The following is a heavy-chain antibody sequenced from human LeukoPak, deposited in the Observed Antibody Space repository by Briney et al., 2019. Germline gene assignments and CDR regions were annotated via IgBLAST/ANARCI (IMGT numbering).Heavy chain of an antibody. CDR1: GYTFTSYG. D-gene: IGHD6-13*01. CDR3: ARDRGIAAAGTIFDY. V-gene: IGHV1-18*01. Sequence: GASVKVSCKASGYTFTSYGISWVRQAPGQGLEWMGWISAYNGNTNYAQKLQGRVTVTTDTSTSTAYMELRSLRSDDTAVYYCARDRGIAAAGTIFDYWGQGTLVTVSS. J-gene: IGHJ4*02. CDR2: ISAYNGNT.